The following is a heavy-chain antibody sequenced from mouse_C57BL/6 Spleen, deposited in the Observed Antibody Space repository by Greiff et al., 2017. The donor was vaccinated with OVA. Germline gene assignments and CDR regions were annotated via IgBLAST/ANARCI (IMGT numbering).Heavy chain of an antibody. D-gene: IGHD4-1*01. CDR3: VWNSWDAWFAY. V-gene: IGHV10-1*01. Sequence: GGGLVQPKGSLKLSCAASGFSFNTYAMNWVRQAPGKGLEWVARIRSKSNNYATYYADSVKDRFTISRDDSESMLYLQMNNLKTEDTAMYYCVWNSWDAWFAYWGQGTLVTVSA. J-gene: IGHJ3*01. CDR2: IRSKSNNYAT. CDR1: GFSFNTYA.